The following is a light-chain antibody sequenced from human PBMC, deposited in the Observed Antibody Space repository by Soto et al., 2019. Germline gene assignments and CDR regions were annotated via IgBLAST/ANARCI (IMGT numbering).Light chain of an antibody. CDR2: YDS. Sequence: SYELTQPPSVSVAPEKTARLTCGGDNIGSKRVHWYRQKPGQAPVLVIYYDSDRPSGIPERFSGSNSGHTATLTINSVEAGAEADYYCQLWDITTPHYVFGTGTKVTVL. CDR3: QLWDITTPHYV. CDR1: NIGSKR. J-gene: IGLJ1*01. V-gene: IGLV3-21*04.